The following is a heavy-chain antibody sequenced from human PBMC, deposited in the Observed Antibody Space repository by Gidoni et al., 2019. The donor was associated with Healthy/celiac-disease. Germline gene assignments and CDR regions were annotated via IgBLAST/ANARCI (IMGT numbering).Heavy chain of an antibody. CDR3: ATRPRRLRSTYLNWFDP. J-gene: IGHJ5*02. CDR1: GYTFTDHY. CDR2: VDPEDGET. Sequence: EVPLVQSGAAVKTPGATVQISCQVSGYTFTDHYMHWVQQAPGKGLEWMGLVDPEDGETIYAEKFQGRVTITADTSTDTAYMELSSLRSEDTAVYYCATRPRRLRSTYLNWFDPWGQGTLVTVSS. D-gene: IGHD1-1*01. V-gene: IGHV1-69-2*01.